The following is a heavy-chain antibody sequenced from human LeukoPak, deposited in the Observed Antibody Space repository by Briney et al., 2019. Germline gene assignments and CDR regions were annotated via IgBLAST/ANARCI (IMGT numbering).Heavy chain of an antibody. CDR3: ARGDYYYGSGSLAYFDS. J-gene: IGHJ4*02. Sequence: PSETLSLICTVSGGSISSSSYYWGWIRQPPGKGLEWIGSIYYSGTTYYNPSLKSRVTISVDTSKNQLSLKLSSVTAADTAVYYCARGDYYYGSGSLAYFDSWGQGTLVTVSS. D-gene: IGHD3-10*01. CDR2: IYYSGTT. V-gene: IGHV4-39*01. CDR1: GGSISSSSYY.